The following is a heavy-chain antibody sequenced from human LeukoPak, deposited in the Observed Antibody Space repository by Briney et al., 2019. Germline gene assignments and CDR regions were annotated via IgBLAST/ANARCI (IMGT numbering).Heavy chain of an antibody. D-gene: IGHD5-12*01. CDR3: ARGGYDYPADY. CDR2: LNSPGHTF. J-gene: IGHJ4*02. V-gene: IGHV3-48*03. CDR1: GFTSSGFE. Sequence: GGSLRLSCAASGFTSSGFEMNWFRQAPGKGLEWVSFLNSPGHTFYYADSVRGRFTTSRDNAKNSLYLQMNSLGADDTAFYYCARGGYDYPADYWGRGTLVAASS.